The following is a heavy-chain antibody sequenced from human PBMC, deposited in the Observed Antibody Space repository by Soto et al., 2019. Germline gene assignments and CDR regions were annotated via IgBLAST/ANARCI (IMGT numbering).Heavy chain of an antibody. D-gene: IGHD2-15*01. V-gene: IGHV1-58*01. CDR3: AAGPDCSGGSCYLLKGMDV. CDR1: GFTFTSSA. J-gene: IGHJ6*02. Sequence: ASVKVSCKASGFTFTSSAVQWVRQARGQRLEWIGWIVVGSGNTNYAQKFQERVTITRDMSTSTAYMELSSLRSEDTAVYYCAAGPDCSGGSCYLLKGMDVWGQGTTVTVSS. CDR2: IVVGSGNT.